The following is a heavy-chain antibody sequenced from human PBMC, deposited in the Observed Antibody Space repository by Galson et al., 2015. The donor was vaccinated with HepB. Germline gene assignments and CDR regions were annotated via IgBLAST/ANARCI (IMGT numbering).Heavy chain of an antibody. D-gene: IGHD3-22*01. CDR1: GFTFSSYA. Sequence: SLRLSCAASGFTFSSYAMSWVRQAPGKGLEWVSAISGSGGSTYYADSVKGRFTISRDNSKNTLYLQMNSLRAEDTAVYYCAKDLYYYDSSGYSGGAFDIWGQGTMVTVSS. CDR2: ISGSGGST. J-gene: IGHJ3*02. CDR3: AKDLYYYDSSGYSGGAFDI. V-gene: IGHV3-23*01.